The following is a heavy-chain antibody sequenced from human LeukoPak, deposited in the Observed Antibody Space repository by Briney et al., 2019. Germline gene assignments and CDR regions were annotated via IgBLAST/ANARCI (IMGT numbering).Heavy chain of an antibody. CDR3: ARAVAAAGSY. D-gene: IGHD6-13*01. V-gene: IGHV3-7*03. J-gene: IGHJ4*02. CDR1: GFTFSSYW. Sequence: PGGSLRLSCAASGFTFSSYWMNWARQAPGKGLEWVASINHNGNVNYYVDSVKGRFTISRDNAKNSLYLQMSNLGAEDTAVYYCARAVAAAGSYWGQGTLVTVSS. CDR2: INHNGNVN.